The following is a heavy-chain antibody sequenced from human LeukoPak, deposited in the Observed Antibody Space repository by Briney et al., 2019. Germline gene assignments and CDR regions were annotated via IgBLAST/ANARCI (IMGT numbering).Heavy chain of an antibody. J-gene: IGHJ4*02. CDR2: INTDGSST. Sequence: PGGSLILSRAASGFTFSSYYMYWVRQAPGKGLVWVSRINTDGSSTSHADAVKGRFTISRDNAKNTLYLQMNSLRAEDTAVHYCVSYNWNYPDYWGQGTLVTVSS. CDR1: GFTFSSYY. CDR3: VSYNWNYPDY. V-gene: IGHV3-74*01. D-gene: IGHD1-7*01.